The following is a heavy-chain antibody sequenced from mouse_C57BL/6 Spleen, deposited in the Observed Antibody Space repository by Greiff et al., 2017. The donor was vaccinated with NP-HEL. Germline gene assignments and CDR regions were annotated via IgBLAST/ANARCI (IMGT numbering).Heavy chain of an antibody. D-gene: IGHD1-1*01. CDR2: INPSNCGT. J-gene: IGHJ4*01. CDR3: ARGDYGSSYYAMDY. V-gene: IGHV1-53*01. CDR1: FSPFPISF. Sequence: QAPLQQPGPALAPPFSSFPLSFPSSFSPFPISFIHFFPPIPLQGLYWIVNINPSNCGTNYNEKFKSKATLTVDKSSSTAYMQLSSLTSEDSAVYYCARGDYGSSYYAMDYWGQGTSVTVSS.